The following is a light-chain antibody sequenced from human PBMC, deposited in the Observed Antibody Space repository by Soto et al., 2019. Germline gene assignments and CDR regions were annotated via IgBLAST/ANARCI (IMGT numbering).Light chain of an antibody. Sequence: SYELTQPPSVSVAPGKTARLTCGGNNIGSKSVHWYQQKPGQAPVLVIYYDSDRPSGIPERFSGSNSGSTATLTISRVEAGDEDDSYCQLWDSSSDHVVFCGGTKLTVL. J-gene: IGLJ2*01. CDR2: YDS. CDR1: NIGSKS. CDR3: QLWDSSSDHVV. V-gene: IGLV3-21*04.